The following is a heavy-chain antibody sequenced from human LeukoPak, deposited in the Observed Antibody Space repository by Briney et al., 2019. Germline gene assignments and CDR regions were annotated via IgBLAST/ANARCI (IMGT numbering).Heavy chain of an antibody. D-gene: IGHD1-26*01. CDR2: IYSGGST. V-gene: IGHV3-66*01. CDR3: GNHGGSMATYFDY. J-gene: IGHJ4*02. Sequence: PGGSLRLSCAASGFTVSSNYMSWVRQAPGKGLEWVSVIYSGGSTYYADSVKGRFTISRDNSKNTLYLQMNSLRAEDTAVYCCGNHGGSMATYFDYWGQGTLVTVSS. CDR1: GFTVSSNY.